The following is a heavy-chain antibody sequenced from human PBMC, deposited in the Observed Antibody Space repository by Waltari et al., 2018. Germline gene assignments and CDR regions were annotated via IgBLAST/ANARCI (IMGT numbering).Heavy chain of an antibody. D-gene: IGHD3-22*01. CDR3: AKEERGSSGYYQH. Sequence: QVQLVESGGGGVQTGGSLRLYCAAPGFTFSSDGMHWVRQAPGKGLEWVAFIRYDGSNKYYADSVKGRFTISRDNSKNTLYLQMNSLRAEDTAVYYCAKEERGSSGYYQHWGQGTLVTVSS. V-gene: IGHV3-30*02. CDR1: GFTFSSDG. J-gene: IGHJ4*02. CDR2: IRYDGSNK.